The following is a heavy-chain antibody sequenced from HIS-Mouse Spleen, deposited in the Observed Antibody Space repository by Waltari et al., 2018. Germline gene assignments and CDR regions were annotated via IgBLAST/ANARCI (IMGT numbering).Heavy chain of an antibody. CDR2: IYYSGST. D-gene: IGHD6-13*01. J-gene: IGHJ2*01. Sequence: QLQLQESGPGLVKPSETLSLTCTVSGGSISSSSYYLGWICQPPGKGLEWIGSIYYSGSTYYNPSLKSRVTISVDTSKNQFSLKLSSVTAADTAVYYCAREIPYSSSWYDWYFDLWGRGTLVTVSS. CDR1: GGSISSSSYY. CDR3: AREIPYSSSWYDWYFDL. V-gene: IGHV4-39*07.